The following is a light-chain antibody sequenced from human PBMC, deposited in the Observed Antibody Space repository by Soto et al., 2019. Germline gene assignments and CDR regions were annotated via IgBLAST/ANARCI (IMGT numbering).Light chain of an antibody. J-gene: IGKJ3*01. CDR1: QSVAANY. Sequence: EVVMRQSPGTLSLSPGERATLSCRASQSVAANYLAWYQQKRGQAPRLLIYGASSRATGIPDRFSGSGSGTDFTLTISRLEPEDFSVYYCHQYGTAPLTFGPGTKVDIK. CDR3: HQYGTAPLT. V-gene: IGKV3-20*01. CDR2: GAS.